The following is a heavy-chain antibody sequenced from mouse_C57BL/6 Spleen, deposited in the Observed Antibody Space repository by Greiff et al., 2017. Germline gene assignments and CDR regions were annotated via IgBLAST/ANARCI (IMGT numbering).Heavy chain of an antibody. CDR3: ERHGVVTSDY. Sequence: VQLQESGAELVRPGTSVKVSCKASGYAFTNYLIEWVKQRPGQGLEWIGVINPGSGGTNYNEKFKGKATLTADKSSSTAYMQLSSLTSEDSAVYFCERHGVVTSDYWGQGTTLTVSS. CDR1: GYAFTNYL. J-gene: IGHJ2*01. CDR2: INPGSGGT. V-gene: IGHV1-54*01. D-gene: IGHD2-5*01.